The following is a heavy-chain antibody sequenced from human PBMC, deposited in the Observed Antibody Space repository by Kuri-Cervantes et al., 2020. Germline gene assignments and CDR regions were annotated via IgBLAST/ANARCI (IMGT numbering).Heavy chain of an antibody. Sequence: GESLKISCAASGFTFSDYYMSWIRQAPGKGLEWVSYISSSGSTIYYADSVKGRFTISRDNAKNSLYLQMNSLGAEDTAVYYCATGGGSGSYALDYWGQGTLVTVSS. CDR1: GFTFSDYY. CDR2: ISSSGSTI. V-gene: IGHV3-11*04. D-gene: IGHD3-10*01. CDR3: ATGGGSGSYALDY. J-gene: IGHJ4*02.